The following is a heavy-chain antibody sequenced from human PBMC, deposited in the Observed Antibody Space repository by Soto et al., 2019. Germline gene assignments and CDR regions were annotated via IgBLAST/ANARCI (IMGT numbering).Heavy chain of an antibody. CDR2: IYWNDDK. D-gene: IGHD3-22*01. V-gene: IGHV2-5*01. J-gene: IGHJ4*02. Sequence: QITLKESGPTLVKPTQTLTLTCDFSGFSLSTSGVGVGWIRQPPGKALEWLALIYWNDDKRYRASLKSRLTITKDTSKNQVVLTMTNMNPVDTATYYCAHRRRRGYNYAEWDAFYYWCEGTLVTVSS. CDR3: AHRRRRGYNYAEWDAFYY. CDR1: GFSLSTSGVG.